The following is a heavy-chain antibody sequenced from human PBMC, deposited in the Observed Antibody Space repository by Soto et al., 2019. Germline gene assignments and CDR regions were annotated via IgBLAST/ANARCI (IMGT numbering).Heavy chain of an antibody. CDR1: GDSVSRNNVA. CDR3: VRERWLQSVPANFDY. D-gene: IGHD5-12*01. CDR2: TYYRFKWYN. Sequence: SQTLSLTCAISGDSVSRNNVAWNWIRQSPSRGLEWLGRTYYRFKWYNDYAVSVKSRITINADTSKNQFSLQMNSVTPEDRAVYYCVRERWLQSVPANFDYWGQGTLVTVSS. V-gene: IGHV6-1*01. J-gene: IGHJ4*02.